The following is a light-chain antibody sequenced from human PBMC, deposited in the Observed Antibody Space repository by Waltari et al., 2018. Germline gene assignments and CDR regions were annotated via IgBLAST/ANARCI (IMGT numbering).Light chain of an antibody. Sequence: DIVMTQSPDSLAVSLGERATINCKSSQSVLFSSNNENYLAWYQQKPGQPPKLLIYWASIRESGVPDRFSGSGSGTDFTLTISSLQAEDVAVYYCQQYYNTPYTF. V-gene: IGKV4-1*01. J-gene: IGKJ2*01. CDR3: QQYYNTPYT. CDR2: WAS. CDR1: QSVLFSSNNENY.